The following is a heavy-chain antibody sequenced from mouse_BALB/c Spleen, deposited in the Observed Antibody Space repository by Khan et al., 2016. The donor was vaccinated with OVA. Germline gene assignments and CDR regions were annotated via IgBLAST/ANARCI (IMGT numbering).Heavy chain of an antibody. CDR1: GYSITSGYG. D-gene: IGHD1-2*01. Sequence: DVQLVESGPGLVKPSQSLSLTCTVTGYSITSGYGWNWIRQFPGNKLEWMGSISYSGSTNYNPSLKSRISITRDTSTNQFFLQLNSVTTEYTATYYCARTARIKYWGQGTTLTVSS. J-gene: IGHJ2*01. V-gene: IGHV3-2*02. CDR2: ISYSGST. CDR3: ARTARIKY.